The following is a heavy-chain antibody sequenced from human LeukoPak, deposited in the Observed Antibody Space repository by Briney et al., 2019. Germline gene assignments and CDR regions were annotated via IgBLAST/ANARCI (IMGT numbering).Heavy chain of an antibody. V-gene: IGHV4-4*07. CDR1: GDSISSYY. CDR3: ARDFLSSFTFDY. J-gene: IGHJ4*02. Sequence: PSETLSLICTVSGDSISSYYWTWIRQPAGRGLEWIGRFYISGSSSYSPSLKSRVTMSVDKSENQFSLKLTSVTAADTAVYYCARDFLSSFTFDYWGQGILVTVSS. D-gene: IGHD6-13*01. CDR2: FYISGSS.